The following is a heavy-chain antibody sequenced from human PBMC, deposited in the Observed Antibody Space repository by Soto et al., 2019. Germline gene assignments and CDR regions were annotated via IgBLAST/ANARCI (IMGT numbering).Heavy chain of an antibody. CDR3: ARAIVVVPAARNPNWFDS. V-gene: IGHV4-4*02. CDR1: SGSISSSNW. Sequence: QVQLQESGPGLVKPSGTLSLTCAVSSGSISSSNWWSWVRQPPGKGLEWIGEIYHSGSTNYNPSLKSRVPISVDNSKRPFCLKLSSVTAADTAVYYCARAIVVVPAARNPNWFDSGGQGTLVTVSS. CDR2: IYHSGST. D-gene: IGHD2-2*01. J-gene: IGHJ5*01.